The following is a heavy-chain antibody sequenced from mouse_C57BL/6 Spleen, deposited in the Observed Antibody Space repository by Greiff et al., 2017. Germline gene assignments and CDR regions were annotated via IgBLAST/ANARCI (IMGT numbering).Heavy chain of an antibody. CDR2: ISDGGSYT. J-gene: IGHJ3*01. CDR3: ARDNGSSFAY. CDR1: GFTFSSYA. D-gene: IGHD1-1*01. Sequence: EVKLVESGGGLVKPGGSLKLSCAASGFTFSSYAMSWVRQTPEKRLEWVATISDGGSYTYYPDNVKGRFTISRDNAKNNLYLQMSHLTSEDTAMYYCARDNGSSFAYWGQGTLVTVSA. V-gene: IGHV5-4*01.